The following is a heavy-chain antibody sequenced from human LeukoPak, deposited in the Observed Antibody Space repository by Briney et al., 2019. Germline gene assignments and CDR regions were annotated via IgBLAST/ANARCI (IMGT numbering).Heavy chain of an antibody. CDR3: ARASLWFGELDWFDP. V-gene: IGHV1-46*01. CDR1: GYTFTDYY. J-gene: IGHJ5*02. Sequence: ASVKVSCKASGYTFTDYYLHWVRQAPGQGLEWMGIINPSGGSTSYAQKFQGRVTMTRDMSTSTVYMELSSLRSEDTAVYYCARASLWFGELDWFDPWGQGTLVTVSS. CDR2: INPSGGST. D-gene: IGHD3-10*01.